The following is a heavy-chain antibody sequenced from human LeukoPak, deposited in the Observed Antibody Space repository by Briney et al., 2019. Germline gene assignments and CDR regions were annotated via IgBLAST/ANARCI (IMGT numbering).Heavy chain of an antibody. CDR1: GCTFSSYA. CDR2: IIPIFGTA. CDR3: ARAEVVVVTAIRSYYFDY. D-gene: IGHD2-21*02. V-gene: IGHV1-69*01. Sequence: GGSLRLSCAASGCTFSSYAISWVRQAPGQGLEWMGGIIPIFGTANYAQKFQGRVTITADESTSTAYMELSSLRSEDTAVYYCARAEVVVVTAIRSYYFDYWGQGTLVTVSS. J-gene: IGHJ4*02.